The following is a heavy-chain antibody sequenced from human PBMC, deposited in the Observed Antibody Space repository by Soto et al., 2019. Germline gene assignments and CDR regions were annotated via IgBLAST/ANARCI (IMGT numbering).Heavy chain of an antibody. CDR3: AKKIADISGKNSIDY. CDR1: GFAFSTYC. V-gene: IGHV3-30*18. J-gene: IGHJ4*02. Sequence: LRLSCAASGFAFSTYCMHWVRQAPGKGLEWVAVISYDGSKKYYADSVKGRFTISRDNSKNTLYLQMDSLSSEDTAVYYCAKKIADISGKNSIDYSGQGTLVTVSS. CDR2: ISYDGSKK. D-gene: IGHD3-22*01.